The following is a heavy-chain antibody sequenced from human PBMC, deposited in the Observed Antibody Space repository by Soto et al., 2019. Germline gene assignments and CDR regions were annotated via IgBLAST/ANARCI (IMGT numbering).Heavy chain of an antibody. V-gene: IGHV3-30*03. Sequence: PGGSLRLSCAASGFTFSSYGMHWVRQAPGKGLEWVAVISYDGSNKYYADSVKGRFTISRDNSKNTLYLQMNSLRAEDTAVYYCARNLYYYDSSGYPACWGQGTLVTVSS. D-gene: IGHD3-22*01. CDR3: ARNLYYYDSSGYPAC. CDR1: GFTFSSYG. CDR2: ISYDGSNK. J-gene: IGHJ4*02.